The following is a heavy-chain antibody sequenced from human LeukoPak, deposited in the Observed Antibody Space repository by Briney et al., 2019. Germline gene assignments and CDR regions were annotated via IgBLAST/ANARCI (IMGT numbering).Heavy chain of an antibody. CDR3: ARGPITMIAGPTYYFDY. D-gene: IGHD3-22*01. CDR2: IYYSGST. J-gene: IGHJ4*02. Sequence: SQTLSLTCTVSGGSISSGDYYWSWIRQPPGKGLEWIGYIYYSGSTYYNPSLKSRVTIPVDTSKNQFSLKLSSVTAADTAVYYCARGPITMIAGPTYYFDYWGQGTLVTVSS. V-gene: IGHV4-30-4*08. CDR1: GGSISSGDYY.